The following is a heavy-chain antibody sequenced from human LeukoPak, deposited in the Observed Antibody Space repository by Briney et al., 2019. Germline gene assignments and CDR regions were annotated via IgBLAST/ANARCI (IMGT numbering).Heavy chain of an antibody. V-gene: IGHV3-30-3*01. Sequence: RPGGSLRLSCAASGFTFSSYAMHWVRQAPGKGLEWVAVISYDGSNKYYADSVKGRFTISRDNSKNTLYLQMNSLRAEDTAVYYCARDDRDYWGQGTLVTVSS. D-gene: IGHD3-22*01. J-gene: IGHJ4*02. CDR3: ARDDRDY. CDR2: ISYDGSNK. CDR1: GFTFSSYA.